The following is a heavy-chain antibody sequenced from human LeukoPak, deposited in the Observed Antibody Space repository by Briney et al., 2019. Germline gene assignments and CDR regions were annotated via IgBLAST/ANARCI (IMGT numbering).Heavy chain of an antibody. Sequence: PGGSLRLSCAASGFTFGSYAMSWVRQAPGKGLEWVSGIGTSGGTTSYAESVKGRFTVSRDNPRNTLYMEMNSPRDEDTAVYYCAVMHRYYDGSGYWVQWGQGTLVTVSS. CDR1: GFTFGSYA. CDR2: IGTSGGTT. V-gene: IGHV3-23*01. D-gene: IGHD3-22*01. J-gene: IGHJ4*02. CDR3: AVMHRYYDGSGYWVQ.